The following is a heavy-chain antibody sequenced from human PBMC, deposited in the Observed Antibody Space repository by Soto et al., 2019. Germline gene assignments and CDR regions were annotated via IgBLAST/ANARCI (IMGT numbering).Heavy chain of an antibody. CDR2: IIPIFGTA. CDR3: ARDLGFEYSSSSALDY. Sequence: QVQLVQSGAEVKKPGSSVKVSCKASGGTFSSYAISWVRQAPGQGLEWMGGIIPIFGTANYAQKFQGRVKITADESTSTAYLELSSLRSEDTAVYYCARDLGFEYSSSSALDYWGQGTLVTVSS. V-gene: IGHV1-69*01. J-gene: IGHJ4*02. D-gene: IGHD6-6*01. CDR1: GGTFSSYA.